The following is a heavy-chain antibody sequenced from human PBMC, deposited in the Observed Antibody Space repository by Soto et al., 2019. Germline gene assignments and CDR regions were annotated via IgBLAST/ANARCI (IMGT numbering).Heavy chain of an antibody. J-gene: IGHJ6*02. CDR2: ISYDGSNK. V-gene: IGHV3-30-3*01. CDR1: GFTFSSYA. Sequence: PGGSLRLSCAASGFTFSSYAMHWVRQAPGKGLEWVAVISYDGSNKYYADSVKGRFTISRDNSKNTLYLQMNSLRAEDTAVYYCARDQEGLDVWGQGTTVTVSS. CDR3: ARDQEGLDV.